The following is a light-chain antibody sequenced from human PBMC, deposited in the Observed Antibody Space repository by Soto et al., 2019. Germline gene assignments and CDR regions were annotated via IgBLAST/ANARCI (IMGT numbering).Light chain of an antibody. CDR1: QSLSSN. CDR2: GTS. CDR3: QQYNKRPQT. Sequence: EIVMTQSPATLSGSPGERATLSCRASQSLSSNLAWYQQRPGQAPRLLMYGTSTRATGFPARFSGSGSGTEYTLTISSLQSEDFAVYYCQQYNKRPQTFGQGTKVEIK. V-gene: IGKV3-15*01. J-gene: IGKJ1*01.